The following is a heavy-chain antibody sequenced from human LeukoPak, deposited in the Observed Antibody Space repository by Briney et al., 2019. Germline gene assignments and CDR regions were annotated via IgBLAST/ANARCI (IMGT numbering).Heavy chain of an antibody. D-gene: IGHD2-15*01. Sequence: GSSVKVSCKASGGTFISYTISWVGQAPGQGLEWMGRIIPILGIANYAQKFQGRVTITADKSTSTAYMELSSLRSEGTAVYYCADLDCSGGSCYLDYWGQGTLVTVSS. CDR3: ADLDCSGGSCYLDY. V-gene: IGHV1-69*02. CDR1: GGTFISYT. J-gene: IGHJ4*02. CDR2: IIPILGIA.